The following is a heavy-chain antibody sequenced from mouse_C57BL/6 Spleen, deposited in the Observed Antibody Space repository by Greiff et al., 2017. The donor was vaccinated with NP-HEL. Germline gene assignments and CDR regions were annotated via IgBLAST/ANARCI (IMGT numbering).Heavy chain of an antibody. D-gene: IGHD1-1*01. CDR2: ISSGSSTI. CDR3: ARRDYGSSPSYWYFDV. CDR1: GFTFSDYG. Sequence: EVMLVESGGGLVKPGGSLKLSCAASGFTFSDYGMHWVRQAPEKGLEWVAYISSGSSTIYYADTVKGRFTISRDNAKNTLFLQMTSLRSEDTAMYYCARRDYGSSPSYWYFDVWGTGTTVTVSS. J-gene: IGHJ1*03. V-gene: IGHV5-17*01.